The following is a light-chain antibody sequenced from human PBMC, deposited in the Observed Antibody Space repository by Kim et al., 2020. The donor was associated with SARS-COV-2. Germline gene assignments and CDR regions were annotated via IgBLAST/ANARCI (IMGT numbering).Light chain of an antibody. CDR2: EVG. V-gene: IGLV2-23*02. CDR1: SSDVGSYNL. CDR3: CSDAGSSTLV. Sequence: GQANTSACTGTSSDVGSYNLVSWYQQHPGKAPKLMIYEVGKRPAGVSKRSSGSKSGNTASLTISGLQAEDEADYYCCSDAGSSTLVFGGGTQLTVL. J-gene: IGLJ2*01.